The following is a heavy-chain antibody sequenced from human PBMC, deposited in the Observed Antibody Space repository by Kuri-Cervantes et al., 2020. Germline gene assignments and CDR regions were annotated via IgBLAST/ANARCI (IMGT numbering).Heavy chain of an antibody. Sequence: GESLKISCAASGFTFNRYTMHWVRQAPGRGLEWVSSISSGNTYKYYADSVKGRITISRDNSKSSLYLQMDSLRVEDTSVYYCTTLTNGGGSSRWPYYMDVWGKGTTVTDSS. J-gene: IGHJ6*03. CDR1: GFTFNRYT. V-gene: IGHV3-21*03. D-gene: IGHD2-15*01. CDR3: TTLTNGGGSSRWPYYMDV. CDR2: ISSGNTYK.